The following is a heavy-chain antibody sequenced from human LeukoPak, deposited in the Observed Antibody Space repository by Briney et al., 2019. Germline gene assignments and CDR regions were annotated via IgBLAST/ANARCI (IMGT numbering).Heavy chain of an antibody. V-gene: IGHV3-48*03. CDR1: GFTFSSYE. CDR3: ARHLSGVTGYTYGRGIDY. J-gene: IGHJ4*02. CDR2: ISSSGSTI. D-gene: IGHD5-18*01. Sequence: GGSLRLSCAASGFTFSSYEMNWVRQAPGKGLEWVSYISSSGSTIYYADSVRGRFTISRDNAKNSLYLQMNSLRAEDTAVYYCARHLSGVTGYTYGRGIDYWGQGTLVTVSS.